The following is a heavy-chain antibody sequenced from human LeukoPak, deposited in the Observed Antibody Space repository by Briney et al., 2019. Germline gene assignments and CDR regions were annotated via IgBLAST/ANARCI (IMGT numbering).Heavy chain of an antibody. D-gene: IGHD3-22*01. Sequence: PSETLSLTCTVSGGSLSSYYWSWIRQPPGKGLEWIGEINYIGSTNYNPSLKSRVTISLDTSKNQFSLRLNSVTAADTAVYYCARHLSPKSQNYRDTSGWLFDYWGQGPMVTVPS. CDR2: INYIGST. CDR3: ARHLSPKSQNYRDTSGWLFDY. CDR1: GGSLSSYY. V-gene: IGHV4-59*08. J-gene: IGHJ4*02.